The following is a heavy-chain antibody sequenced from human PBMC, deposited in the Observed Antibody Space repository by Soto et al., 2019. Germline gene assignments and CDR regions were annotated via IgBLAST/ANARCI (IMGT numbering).Heavy chain of an antibody. CDR3: VKDSYADFHRVLSTAEYFFDY. CDR2: IFNSGTT. J-gene: IGHJ4*01. Sequence: PSETLSLTCSVSGASTVSHYHWTWIRQPPGKGLEWMGYIFNSGTTFYNPSLTSRLSISMDTSGNHFSLELRSVTAADTALYYCVKDSYADFHRVLSTAEYFFDYWGHGTLVTVSS. CDR1: GASTVSHYH. V-gene: IGHV4-31*02. D-gene: IGHD2-15*01.